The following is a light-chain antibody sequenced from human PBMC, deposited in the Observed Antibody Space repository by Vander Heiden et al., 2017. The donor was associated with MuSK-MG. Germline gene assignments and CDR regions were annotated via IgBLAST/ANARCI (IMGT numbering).Light chain of an antibody. Sequence: EIVLTQSPSSLSVFPGERAILSCRASQSISSNYSAWYQQTPGQAPRLLIYGASSRASVISDRFSGSGFGTDFPLTISRLEPEDSAVYFCQHCSGSTGTFGQGTRLEIK. V-gene: IGKV3-20*01. J-gene: IGKJ5*01. CDR3: QHCSGSTGT. CDR1: QSISSNY. CDR2: GAS.